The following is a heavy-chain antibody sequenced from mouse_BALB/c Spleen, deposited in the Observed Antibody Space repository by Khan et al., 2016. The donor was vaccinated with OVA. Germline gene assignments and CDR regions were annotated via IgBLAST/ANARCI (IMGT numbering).Heavy chain of an antibody. J-gene: IGHJ2*01. CDR1: GYSITSDYA. V-gene: IGHV3-2*02. CDR2: ISYSGNT. Sequence: EVKLLESGPGLVKPSQSLSLTGTVTGYSITSDYAWNWIRQFPGNNLEWMGYISYSGNTKYTPSLKSRISITRDTSKNQFFLQLNSVTIEDTATYYCARIKGGDFDYWGQGTTLTVSS. CDR3: ARIKGGDFDY.